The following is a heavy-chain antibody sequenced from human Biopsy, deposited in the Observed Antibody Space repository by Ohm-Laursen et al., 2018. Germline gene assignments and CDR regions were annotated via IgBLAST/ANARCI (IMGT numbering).Heavy chain of an antibody. Sequence: ALRLSCAASGFNFSSYGMDWGRQGPGKGVGGGGGILDDGRNKYYIDSVRGRFTISRDNSKNTLYLQMNNLRAEDTAVFYCAKDLRNNNWGVENWGQGTLVTVSS. D-gene: IGHD7-27*01. CDR1: GFNFSSYG. CDR2: ILDDGRNK. V-gene: IGHV3-30*18. J-gene: IGHJ4*02. CDR3: AKDLRNNNWGVEN.